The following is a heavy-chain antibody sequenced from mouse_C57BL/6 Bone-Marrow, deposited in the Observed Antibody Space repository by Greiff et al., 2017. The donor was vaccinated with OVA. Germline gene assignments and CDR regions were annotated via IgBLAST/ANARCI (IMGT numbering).Heavy chain of an antibody. CDR2: IHPNSGST. D-gene: IGHD1-1*01. CDR3: ANYGSSPYWYFDV. V-gene: IGHV1-64*01. J-gene: IGHJ1*03. CDR1: GYTFTSYW. Sequence: QVQLQQPGAELVKPGASVKLSCKASGYTFTSYWMHWVKQRPGQGLEWIGMIHPNSGSTNYNEKFKSKATLTVDKSSSTAYMQLSSLTSEDSAVYYCANYGSSPYWYFDVWGTGTTVTVSS.